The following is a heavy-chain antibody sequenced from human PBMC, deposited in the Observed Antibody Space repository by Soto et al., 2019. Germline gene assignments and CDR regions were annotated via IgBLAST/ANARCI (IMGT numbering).Heavy chain of an antibody. CDR2: IYWDDDK. J-gene: IGHJ4*02. D-gene: IGHD3-3*01. V-gene: IGHV2-5*02. CDR3: AHRVLRTVFGLVTTTAIYFDF. CDR1: GFSLTTSGVG. Sequence: QITLNESGPTVVRPTETLTLTCRFSGFSLTTSGVGVGWIRQSPGKAPEWLALIYWDDDKRYSASLKSRLTITKDPSKSQVVPTVSDLDPTDTATYYCAHRVLRTVFGLVTTTAIYFDFWGQGTPVAVSS.